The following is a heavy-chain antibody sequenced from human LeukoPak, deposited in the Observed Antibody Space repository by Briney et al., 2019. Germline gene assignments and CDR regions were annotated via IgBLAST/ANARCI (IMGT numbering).Heavy chain of an antibody. V-gene: IGHV3-48*01. CDR3: ATIGGGWFDP. J-gene: IGHJ5*02. D-gene: IGHD4-23*01. CDR2: ISSGSSAI. CDR1: GFIFSLYN. Sequence: GGSLRLSCAASGFIFSLYNMNWVRQAPGKGLEWVSYISSGSSAIYYADSVKGRFTISRDNAENSLYLQMDSLRAEDTAVYYCATIGGGWFDPWGQGTLVTVSS.